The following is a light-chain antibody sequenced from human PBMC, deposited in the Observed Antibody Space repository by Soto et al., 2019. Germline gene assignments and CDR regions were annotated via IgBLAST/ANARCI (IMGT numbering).Light chain of an antibody. CDR3: QQFNSYPRT. J-gene: IGKJ1*01. Sequence: DIQLTQSPSFLSASVGDRVTITCRASQAISSYLAWYQQKPGKAPQLLIYPASTLQSGVPSRFSGSGSGTEFTLTISSLQSEDFATYFCQQFNSYPRTFGQGTKVEIK. CDR1: QAISSY. V-gene: IGKV1-9*01. CDR2: PAS.